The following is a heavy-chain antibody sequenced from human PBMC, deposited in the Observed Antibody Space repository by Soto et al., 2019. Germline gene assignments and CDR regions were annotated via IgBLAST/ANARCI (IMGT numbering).Heavy chain of an antibody. CDR2: ISYSGST. CDR1: GGSISSYY. J-gene: IGHJ3*02. D-gene: IGHD5-18*01. CDR3: ARRYGKNAFDI. V-gene: IGHV4-59*01. Sequence: SETLSLTCTVSGGSISSYYWSWIRQPPGKGLEWIGYISYSGSTNYNPSLKSRVTISVDTSKNQFSLKLSSVTAADTAVYYCARRYGKNAFDIWGQGTMVTVSS.